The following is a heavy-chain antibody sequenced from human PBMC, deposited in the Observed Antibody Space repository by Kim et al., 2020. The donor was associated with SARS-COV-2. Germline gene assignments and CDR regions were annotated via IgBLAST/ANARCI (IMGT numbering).Heavy chain of an antibody. CDR3: ARGYYDSSGYYGEFDY. D-gene: IGHD3-22*01. J-gene: IGHJ4*02. Sequence: PKSRVNKSVETSKNQFSLKLSSVTAADTAVYYCARGYYDSSGYYGEFDYWGQGTLVTVSS. V-gene: IGHV4-59*09.